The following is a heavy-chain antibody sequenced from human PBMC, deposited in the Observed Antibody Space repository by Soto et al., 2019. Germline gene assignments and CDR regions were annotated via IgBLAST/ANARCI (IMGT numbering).Heavy chain of an antibody. CDR2: INPSGGST. CDR3: ARDTEVDTAMEH. J-gene: IGHJ4*02. CDR1: GYTFTKYS. V-gene: IGHV1-46*01. Sequence: ASVKVSCKASGYTFTKYSMQWVRQAPGQGLEWMGRINPSGGSTSYAQKFQGRVTMTRDTSTSTVYMELSSLRSEDTAVYYCARDTEVDTAMEHWGQGTLVTVSS. D-gene: IGHD5-18*01.